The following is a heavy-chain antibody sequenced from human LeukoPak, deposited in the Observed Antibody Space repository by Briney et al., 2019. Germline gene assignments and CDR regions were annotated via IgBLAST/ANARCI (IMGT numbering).Heavy chain of an antibody. V-gene: IGHV3-53*01. CDR3: AHRKATSWAHDY. CDR2: IYSGGSGST. Sequence: PGGSLRLSCEASGLTVSSSYMSWFGQAPGKGLDWVPVIYSGGSGSTYYADSVKGRFTISRDNSKNTLNLQMNSLRAEDTAVYYCAHRKATSWAHDYWGQGTLVTVSS. D-gene: IGHD2-2*01. J-gene: IGHJ4*02. CDR1: GLTVSSSY.